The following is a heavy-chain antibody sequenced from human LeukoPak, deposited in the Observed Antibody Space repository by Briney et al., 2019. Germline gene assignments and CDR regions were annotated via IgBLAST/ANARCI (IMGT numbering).Heavy chain of an antibody. CDR1: GFTFRIYA. Sequence: PGGSLRLSCAASGFTFRIYAMSWVRQAPGKGLEWVSAISASGASPDYAGSVKGRFTISRDNFKNTLYLQMNSLRAEDTALYYCAKAGETCTTASCYSRYSFDYWGQGTLVTVSS. D-gene: IGHD2-2*02. J-gene: IGHJ4*02. CDR3: AKAGETCTTASCYSRYSFDY. V-gene: IGHV3-23*01. CDR2: ISASGASP.